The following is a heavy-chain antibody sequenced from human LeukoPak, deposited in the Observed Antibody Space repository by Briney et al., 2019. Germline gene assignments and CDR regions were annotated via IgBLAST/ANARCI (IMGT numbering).Heavy chain of an antibody. D-gene: IGHD2-8*01. CDR1: GFTFSSYA. CDR3: AKDNGRGPFNWFDP. Sequence: GGSLRLSCAASGFTFSSYAMSWVRQAPGKGLEWVAFIRYDGSNKYYADSVKGRFTISRDNSKNTLYLQMNSLRAEDTAVYYCAKDNGRGPFNWFDPWGQGTLVTVSS. CDR2: IRYDGSNK. V-gene: IGHV3-30*02. J-gene: IGHJ5*02.